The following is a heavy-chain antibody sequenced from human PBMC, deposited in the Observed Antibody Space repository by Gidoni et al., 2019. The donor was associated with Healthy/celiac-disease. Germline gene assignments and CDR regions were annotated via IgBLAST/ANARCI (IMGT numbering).Heavy chain of an antibody. Sequence: QLQLQESGPGLVKPSQTLSLNSVFSGGSISSGGYSWSWIRQPPGTGLEWIGYIYPSGSTYYNPSLKSRVTISVDRSKNQFSLKLSSVTAADTAVYYCASLYDFIDYWGQGTLVTVSS. D-gene: IGHD3-3*01. CDR3: ASLYDFIDY. V-gene: IGHV4-30-2*01. J-gene: IGHJ4*02. CDR1: GGSISSGGYS. CDR2: IYPSGST.